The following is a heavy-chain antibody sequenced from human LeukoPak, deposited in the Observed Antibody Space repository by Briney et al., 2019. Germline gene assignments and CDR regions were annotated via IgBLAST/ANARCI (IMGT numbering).Heavy chain of an antibody. CDR3: AKDRSFGGNSDYFDY. Sequence: GGSLRLSCAASGFTFSNYAMSWVRQAPGKGLEWGSTISGSGGTTYYADSVKGRLTISRDNSKNTLYLQMNSLRAEDTALYYCAKDRSFGGNSDYFDYWGQGTLVTVSS. CDR2: ISGSGGTT. J-gene: IGHJ4*02. CDR1: GFTFSNYA. V-gene: IGHV3-23*01. D-gene: IGHD4-23*01.